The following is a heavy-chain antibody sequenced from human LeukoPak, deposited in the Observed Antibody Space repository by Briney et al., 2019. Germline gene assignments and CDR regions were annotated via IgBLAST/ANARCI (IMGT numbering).Heavy chain of an antibody. CDR1: GFTFSNFA. Sequence: PGGSLRPSCATSGFTFSNFAMGWVRQAPGKGLEWVSVISSGSDTYSADFGRFSVSRDNSRNTLYLQMNSPRGEDTAMYYCAKTLRNDMLRNPFDIWGQGTMVTVSS. CDR3: AKTLRNDMLRNPFDI. J-gene: IGHJ3*02. CDR2: ISSGSDT. V-gene: IGHV3-23*01. D-gene: IGHD1-1*01.